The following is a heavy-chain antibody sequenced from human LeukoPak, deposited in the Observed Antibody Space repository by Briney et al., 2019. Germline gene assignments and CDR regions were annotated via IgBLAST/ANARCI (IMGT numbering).Heavy chain of an antibody. CDR2: INGDGSTI. V-gene: IGHV3-74*01. Sequence: GGSLRLSCAASGFTFSSYWMHWVRQAPGKGLVWVSHINGDGSTIRYAGSVEGRFTISRDNAKNTLYLQMNSLRAEDTAVYYCVRVVHSWDLGYWGQGTLVIVSS. D-gene: IGHD1-26*01. J-gene: IGHJ4*02. CDR1: GFTFSSYW. CDR3: VRVVHSWDLGY.